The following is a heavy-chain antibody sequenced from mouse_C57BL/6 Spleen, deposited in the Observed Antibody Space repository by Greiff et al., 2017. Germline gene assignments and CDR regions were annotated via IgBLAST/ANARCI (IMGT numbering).Heavy chain of an antibody. D-gene: IGHD2-1*01. CDR1: GFTFSDYY. CDR2: INYDGSST. CDR3: ARGNPYAMDY. V-gene: IGHV5-16*01. Sequence: EVQRVESEGGLVQPGSSMKLSCTASGFTFSDYYMAWVRQVPEKGLEWVANINYDGSSTYYLDSLKSRFIISRDNAKNILYLQMSSLKSEDTATYYCARGNPYAMDYWGQGTSVTVSS. J-gene: IGHJ4*01.